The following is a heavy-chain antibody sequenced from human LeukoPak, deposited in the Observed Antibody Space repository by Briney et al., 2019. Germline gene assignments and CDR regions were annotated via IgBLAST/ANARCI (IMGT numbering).Heavy chain of an antibody. CDR3: ARMLVDVTRWFDP. CDR2: SYHGGST. V-gene: IGHV4-30-2*01. D-gene: IGHD3-9*01. Sequence: PSETLSLTCDVSGDSMSSSRFSWSWLRQPPGKGLEWIGYSYHGGSTHYNPSLQSRVTISVDRSKKQFSLNLHSVTAADTAVYYSARMLVDVTRWFDPWGQGTLVTVSS. CDR1: GDSMSSSRFS. J-gene: IGHJ5*02.